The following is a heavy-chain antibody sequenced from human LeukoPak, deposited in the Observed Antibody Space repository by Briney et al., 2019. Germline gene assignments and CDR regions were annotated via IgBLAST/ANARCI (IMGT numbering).Heavy chain of an antibody. J-gene: IGHJ5*02. CDR1: GGSISSYY. CDR3: ARAPNINWFDP. D-gene: IGHD2/OR15-2a*01. CDR2: ISDSGST. Sequence: SETLSLTCTVSGGSISSYYWSWIRQHPGEGLEWIGYISDSGSTFYNPSLKSRVTISVDTSKNQFSLRLNSVTAADTAVYYCARAPNINWFDPWGQGTLVTVSS. V-gene: IGHV4-59*06.